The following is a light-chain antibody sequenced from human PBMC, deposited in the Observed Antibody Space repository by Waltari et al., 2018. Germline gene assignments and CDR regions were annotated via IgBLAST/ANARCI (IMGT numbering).Light chain of an antibody. J-gene: IGLJ2*01. CDR3: QSYDSRLAVV. CDR2: GNN. Sequence: QSVLTQPPSVSGAPGQRVTISCTGSSPNIGAGYDVPWYQQLPGTAPKRLVYGNNNRPSGVPDRFSGSKSGTSASLAITGLQAEDEADYYCQSYDSRLAVVFGGGTKVTVL. V-gene: IGLV1-40*01. CDR1: SPNIGAGYD.